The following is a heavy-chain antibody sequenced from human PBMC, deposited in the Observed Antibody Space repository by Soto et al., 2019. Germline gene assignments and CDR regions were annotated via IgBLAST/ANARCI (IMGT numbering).Heavy chain of an antibody. D-gene: IGHD6-19*01. V-gene: IGHV5-51*01. J-gene: IGHJ3*02. CDR1: GYSFTSYW. Sequence: PGESLKISCKGSGYSFTSYWIGWVRQMPGKGLEWMGIIYPGDSDTRYSPSFQGQVTISADKSISPAYLQWSSLKASDTAMYYCARQARVPSREIPPPLAVAGTTGLDGAFDIWRQGTMVT. CDR2: IYPGDSDT. CDR3: ARQARVPSREIPPPLAVAGTTGLDGAFDI.